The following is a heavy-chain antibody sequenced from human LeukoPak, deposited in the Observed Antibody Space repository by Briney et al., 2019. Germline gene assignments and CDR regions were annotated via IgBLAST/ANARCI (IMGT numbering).Heavy chain of an antibody. V-gene: IGHV4-59*01. CDR2: IHYSGSN. CDR1: GGSISSYY. D-gene: IGHD5-24*01. CDR3: ARGGYNIAGAFDI. Sequence: SETLSLTCTVSGGSISSYYWSWIRQPPGKGLEWIGYIHYSGSNNYNPSLKSRVTISVDTSNNQFSLKLSTVTAADTAVYYGARGGYNIAGAFDIWGQGTMVTVSS. J-gene: IGHJ3*02.